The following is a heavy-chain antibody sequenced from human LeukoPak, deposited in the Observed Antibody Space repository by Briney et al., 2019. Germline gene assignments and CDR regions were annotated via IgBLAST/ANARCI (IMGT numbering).Heavy chain of an antibody. CDR3: ATDRYCSSTSCYAGRGYWFDP. J-gene: IGHJ5*02. CDR1: GYTLTELS. V-gene: IGHV1-24*01. CDR2: FDPEDGET. D-gene: IGHD2-2*01. Sequence: ASVKVSCKVSGYTLTELSMHWVRQAPGKGLEWMGGFDPEDGETIYAQKFQGRVPMTEDTSTDTAYMELSSLRSEDTAVYYCATDRYCSSTSCYAGRGYWFDPWGQGTLVTVSS.